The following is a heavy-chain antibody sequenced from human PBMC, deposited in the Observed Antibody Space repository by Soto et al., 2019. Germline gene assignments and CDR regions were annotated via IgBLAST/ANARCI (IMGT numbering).Heavy chain of an antibody. D-gene: IGHD3-22*01. CDR1: GDSISSYY. CDR2: LYYGRSA. V-gene: IGHV4-59*01. CDR3: ALRSMAVVPEY. Sequence: QVQLQESGPGLVKPSETLSLACAVSGDSISSYYFMWIRQPPGKGLESIGYLYYGRSANYNPSLKMRVTLSVDTSTNQCSLTLSSMTAADTAVYYCALRSMAVVPEYWGQGTLVTVSS. J-gene: IGHJ4*02.